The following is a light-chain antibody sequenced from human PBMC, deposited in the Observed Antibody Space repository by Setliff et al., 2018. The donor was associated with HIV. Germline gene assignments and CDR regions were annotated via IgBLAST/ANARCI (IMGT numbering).Light chain of an antibody. J-gene: IGLJ2*01. Sequence: QSVLTQPASVSGSPGQSITISCTGTGSDVGGYNLVSWYQQHPGKAPKLVIYVDSKRPSGVSNRFSGSKSGNTASLTISGLQAEDEADYFCCSYAGSSILFGGGTK. CDR2: VDS. CDR3: CSYAGSSIL. CDR1: GSDVGGYNL. V-gene: IGLV2-23*01.